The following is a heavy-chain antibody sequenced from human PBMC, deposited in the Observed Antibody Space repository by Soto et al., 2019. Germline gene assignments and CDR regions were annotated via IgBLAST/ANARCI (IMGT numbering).Heavy chain of an antibody. V-gene: IGHV3-11*06. Sequence: GGSLRLSCAASGFTFSDYYMSWIRQAPGKGLEWVSYISSSSYTNYADSVKGQFTISRDNAKNSLYLQMNSLRAEDTAVYYCATTITIFGVVPFDYWGQGTLVTVSS. CDR2: ISSSSYT. J-gene: IGHJ4*02. CDR1: GFTFSDYY. CDR3: ATTITIFGVVPFDY. D-gene: IGHD3-3*01.